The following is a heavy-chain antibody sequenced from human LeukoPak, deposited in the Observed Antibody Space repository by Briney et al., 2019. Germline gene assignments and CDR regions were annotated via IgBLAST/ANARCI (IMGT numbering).Heavy chain of an antibody. J-gene: IGHJ4*02. V-gene: IGHV4-59*01. CDR1: GDSISSYY. CDR3: AKDPASYEYYFDY. D-gene: IGHD5-12*01. CDR2: INYSGNT. Sequence: SETLSLTCTVSGDSISSYYWSWIRQPPGKGLEWMGYINYSGNTNYNPSLKSRVTISVDTSKNQFSLRLTSVTAADTAVYYCAKDPASYEYYFDYWGQGTLVTVSS.